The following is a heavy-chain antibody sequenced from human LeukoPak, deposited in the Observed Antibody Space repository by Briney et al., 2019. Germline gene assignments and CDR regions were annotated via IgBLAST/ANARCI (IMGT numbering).Heavy chain of an antibody. CDR1: GFRFSGYW. Sequence: PGGSLRLSCAASGFRFSGYWMYWVRQTPEKGLVWVSRIDNDGSSTDYADSVKGRFTVSRDNTKNMLYLQMNSLRVEDTALYFCTRDFWGIDTWGQGTLVTVSS. D-gene: IGHD3-16*01. CDR3: TRDFWGIDT. V-gene: IGHV3-74*01. J-gene: IGHJ5*02. CDR2: IDNDGSST.